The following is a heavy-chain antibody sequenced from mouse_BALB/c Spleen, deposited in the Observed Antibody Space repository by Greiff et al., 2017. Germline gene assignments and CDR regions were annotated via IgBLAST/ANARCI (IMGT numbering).Heavy chain of an antibody. V-gene: IGHV14-4*02. Sequence: EVQLQESGAELVRSGASVKLSCTASGFNIKDYYMHWVKQRPEQGLEWIGWIDPENGDTEYAPKFQGKATMTADTSSNTAYLQLSSLTSEDTAVYYCNAWSDGPRGYWGQGTTLTVSS. D-gene: IGHD2-3*01. CDR3: NAWSDGPRGY. CDR1: GFNIKDYY. CDR2: IDPENGDT. J-gene: IGHJ2*01.